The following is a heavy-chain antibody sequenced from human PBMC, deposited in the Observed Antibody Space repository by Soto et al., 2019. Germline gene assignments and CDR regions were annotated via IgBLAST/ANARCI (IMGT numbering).Heavy chain of an antibody. D-gene: IGHD1-1*01. Sequence: SVQVSCKASGFTFTSSAVQWVRQARGQRLEWIGWIVVGSGNTNYAQKFQERVTITRDMSTSTAYMELSSLRSEDTAVYYCAAVPTGTTLFAFDSPAKGTTVTV. CDR3: AAVPTGTTLFAFDS. J-gene: IGHJ3*02. CDR1: GFTFTSSA. V-gene: IGHV1-58*01. CDR2: IVVGSGNT.